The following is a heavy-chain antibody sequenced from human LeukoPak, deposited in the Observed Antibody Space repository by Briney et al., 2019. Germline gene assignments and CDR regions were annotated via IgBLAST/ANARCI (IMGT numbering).Heavy chain of an antibody. D-gene: IGHD3-3*01. V-gene: IGHV3-30*02. Sequence: PGGSLRLSCAASGFTFSSYGMHWVRQAPGKGLEWVAFIRYDGSNKYYADSVKGRFTISRDNSKNTLYLRMNSLRAEDTAVYYCAKSHSLEWLFIFDYWGQGTLVTVSS. CDR1: GFTFSSYG. J-gene: IGHJ4*02. CDR3: AKSHSLEWLFIFDY. CDR2: IRYDGSNK.